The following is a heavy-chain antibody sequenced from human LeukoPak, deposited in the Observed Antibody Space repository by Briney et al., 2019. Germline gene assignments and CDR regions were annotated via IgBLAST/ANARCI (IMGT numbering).Heavy chain of an antibody. CDR1: GGSTSSSSYY. CDR2: IYYSGST. D-gene: IGHD6-6*01. J-gene: IGHJ4*02. Sequence: PSETLSLTCTVSGGSTSSSSYYWGWIRQPPGKGLEWIGSIYYSGSTYYNPSLKSRVTISVDTSKNQFSLKLSSVTAADTAVYYCTALVGSSSFISFDYWGQGTLVTVSS. V-gene: IGHV4-39*01. CDR3: TALVGSSSFISFDY.